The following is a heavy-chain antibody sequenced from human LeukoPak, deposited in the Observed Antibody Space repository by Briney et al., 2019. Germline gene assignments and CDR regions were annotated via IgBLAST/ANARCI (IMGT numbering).Heavy chain of an antibody. CDR2: ISGSGGST. J-gene: IGHJ4*02. CDR1: GFTFSSYA. CDR3: AKVGSGYDKALDY. Sequence: GGSLRLSCAASGFTFSSYAMSWVRQAPGKGLEWVSAISGSGGSTYYADSVKGRLTISRDNSKNTLYLQMNSLRAEDTAVYYCAKVGSGYDKALDYWGQGTLVTVSS. V-gene: IGHV3-23*01. D-gene: IGHD5-12*01.